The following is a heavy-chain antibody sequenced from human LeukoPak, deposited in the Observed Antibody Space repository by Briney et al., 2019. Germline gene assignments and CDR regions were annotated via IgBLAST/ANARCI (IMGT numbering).Heavy chain of an antibody. J-gene: IGHJ4*02. D-gene: IGHD3-9*01. CDR2: IYHSGST. CDR3: AREWDTSSFDPRASGDY. CDR1: GGSISSGGYY. V-gene: IGHV4-30-2*01. Sequence: PSQTLSLTCTVSGGSISSGGYYWSWIRQPPGKGLEWIGCIYHSGSTYYNPSLKSRVTISLDTSKHRFSLKLTSVTAADTAVYYCAREWDTSSFDPRASGDYWGQGTPVTVSS.